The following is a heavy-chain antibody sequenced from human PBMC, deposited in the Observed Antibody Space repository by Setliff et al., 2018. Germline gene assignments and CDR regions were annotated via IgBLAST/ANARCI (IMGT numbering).Heavy chain of an antibody. CDR1: GFTFSTYD. CDR2: IGTGGNT. Sequence: PGGSLRLSCAASGFTFSTYDMHWVRQATGKGLEWVSAIGTGGNTYYADSVKGRFTISRENAKNSFYLQMDFLTAGDTAAYYCARGSYPTTWYPPRGYYYMDVWGKGATVTVSS. J-gene: IGHJ6*03. CDR3: ARGSYPTTWYPPRGYYYMDV. D-gene: IGHD6-13*01. V-gene: IGHV3-13*01.